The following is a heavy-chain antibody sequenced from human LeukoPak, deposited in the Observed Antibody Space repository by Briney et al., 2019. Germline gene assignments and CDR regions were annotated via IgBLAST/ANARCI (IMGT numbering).Heavy chain of an antibody. D-gene: IGHD2-15*01. Sequence: GASVKASCKASGYTFTCYYMHWVRQAPGQGLEWMGRINPNSGGTNYAQKFQGRVTMTRDTSISTAYMELSRLRSDDTAVYYCASSLYCSGGSCYKWYYYMDVWGKGTTVTVSS. CDR2: INPNSGGT. J-gene: IGHJ6*03. CDR1: GYTFTCYY. CDR3: ASSLYCSGGSCYKWYYYMDV. V-gene: IGHV1-2*06.